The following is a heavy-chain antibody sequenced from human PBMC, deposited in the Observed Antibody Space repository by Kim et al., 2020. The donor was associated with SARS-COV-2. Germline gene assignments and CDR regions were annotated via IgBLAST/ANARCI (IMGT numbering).Heavy chain of an antibody. J-gene: IGHJ4*02. D-gene: IGHD3-22*01. V-gene: IGHV3-23*01. CDR1: GFTFSSYA. CDR2: ISGSGGST. CDR3: AKVAGSGLGYYYDSSGYYYVVMGYFFY. Sequence: GGSLRLSCAASGFTFSSYAMSWVRQAPGKGLEWVSAISGSGGSTYYADSVKGRFTISRDNSKNTLYLQMNSLRDEDTAVYYCAKVAGSGLGYYYDSSGYYYVVMGYFFYSGQRTLFTVS.